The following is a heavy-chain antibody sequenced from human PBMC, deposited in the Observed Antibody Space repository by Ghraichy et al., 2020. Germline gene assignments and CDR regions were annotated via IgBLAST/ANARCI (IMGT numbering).Heavy chain of an antibody. D-gene: IGHD3-16*02. Sequence: GESLNISCAASGFTFSSYSMNWVRQAPGKGLEWVSSISSSIRYIYYADSVKGRFTISRDNAKNSLYLQMNSLRVEDTAVYYCAGYYDYVWGSYRHWGQGTLVTVSS. CDR2: ISSSIRYI. CDR3: AGYYDYVWGSYRH. V-gene: IGHV3-21*01. CDR1: GFTFSSYS. J-gene: IGHJ4*02.